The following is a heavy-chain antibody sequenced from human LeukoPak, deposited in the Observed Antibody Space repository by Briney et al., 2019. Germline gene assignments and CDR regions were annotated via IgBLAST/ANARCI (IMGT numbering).Heavy chain of an antibody. D-gene: IGHD3-22*01. CDR2: IWYDGSNK. CDR1: GFTFVSYA. J-gene: IGHJ4*02. Sequence: AGGSLRLSCAASGFTFVSYAMHWVRQAPGKGLEWVAVIWYDGSNKYYADSVKGRFTISRDNSKNTLYLQMNSLRAEDTAVYYCARDHYDSSGYSDYWGQGTLVTVSS. CDR3: ARDHYDSSGYSDY. V-gene: IGHV3-33*08.